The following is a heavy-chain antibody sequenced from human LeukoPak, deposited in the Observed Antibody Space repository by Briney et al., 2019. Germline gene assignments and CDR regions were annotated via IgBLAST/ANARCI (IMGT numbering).Heavy chain of an antibody. CDR3: AARKVRGVWFYLDY. CDR1: GFTFGSYG. CDR2: IWYDGSNK. Sequence: GGSLRLSCAASGFTFGSYGMHWVRQAPGKGLEWVAVIWYDGSNKYYADSVKGRFTISRDNSKNTLYLQMNSLRVEDTAVYFCAARKVRGVWFYLDYWGQGTLVTVSS. D-gene: IGHD3-10*01. J-gene: IGHJ4*02. V-gene: IGHV3-33*01.